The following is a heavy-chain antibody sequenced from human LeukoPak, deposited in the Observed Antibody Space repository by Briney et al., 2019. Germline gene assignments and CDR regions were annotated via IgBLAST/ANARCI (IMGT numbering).Heavy chain of an antibody. V-gene: IGHV3-33*01. CDR3: ARDDAGEIDP. Sequence: HPWGSLRLSCAASGFTFSSYGMHWVRQAPGKGLEWVAVIWYDGSNKYYADSVKGRFTVSRDNSKNTLYLQMNSLRAEDTAVYYCARDDAGEIDPWGQGTLVTVSS. J-gene: IGHJ5*02. CDR2: IWYDGSNK. CDR1: GFTFSSYG.